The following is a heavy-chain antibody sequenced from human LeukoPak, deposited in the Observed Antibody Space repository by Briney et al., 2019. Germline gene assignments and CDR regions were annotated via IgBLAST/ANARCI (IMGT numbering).Heavy chain of an antibody. CDR1: GFTFSGYS. D-gene: IGHD6-19*01. Sequence: GGSLRLSCAASGFTFSGYSMNWVRQAPGKGLEWVSSISSSSSYIYYADSVKGRFTISRDNAKNSLYLQMNSLRAEDTAVYYCARGSSGLPDYWGQGTLVTVSS. J-gene: IGHJ4*02. CDR3: ARGSSGLPDY. V-gene: IGHV3-21*01. CDR2: ISSSSSYI.